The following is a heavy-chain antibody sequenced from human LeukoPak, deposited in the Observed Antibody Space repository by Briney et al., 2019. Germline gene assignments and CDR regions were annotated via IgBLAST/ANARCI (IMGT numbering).Heavy chain of an antibody. J-gene: IGHJ4*02. D-gene: IGHD6-13*01. Sequence: PSETLSLTCTVPGSSINTPYYWAWIRQPPGEGLEWIGNIFHGVTTFYNPSLMNRVAISVDTSKNQFSLKLTSVTAADTAVYYCARDATIAAPLMSWGQGTLVIVSS. CDR2: IFHGVTT. CDR3: ARDATIAAPLMS. V-gene: IGHV4-38-2*02. CDR1: GSSINTPYY.